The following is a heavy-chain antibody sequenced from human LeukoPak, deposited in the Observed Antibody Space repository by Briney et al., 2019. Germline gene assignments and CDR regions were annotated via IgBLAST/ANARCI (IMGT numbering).Heavy chain of an antibody. Sequence: GASVKVSCKASGYTFTGYYMPWVRQAPGQGLEWMGWINPNSGGTNYAQKFQGRVTMTRDTSISTAYMELSRLRSDDTAVYYCARDPQDIVVVPASSNDYWGQGTLVTVSS. CDR2: INPNSGGT. CDR3: ARDPQDIVVVPASSNDY. V-gene: IGHV1-2*02. J-gene: IGHJ4*02. CDR1: GYTFTGYY. D-gene: IGHD2-2*01.